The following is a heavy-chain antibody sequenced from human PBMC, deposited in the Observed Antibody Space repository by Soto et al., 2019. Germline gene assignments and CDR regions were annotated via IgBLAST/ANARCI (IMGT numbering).Heavy chain of an antibody. Sequence: GSLRLSCAASGFTFSSYEMNWVRQAPGKGLEWVSYISSSLSTIYYADSVKGRFTISRDNAKNSLYLQMNSLRAEDSAVYYCARATGYSSAWDFDYGGQGXLVTVYS. J-gene: IGHJ4*02. CDR2: ISSSLSTI. V-gene: IGHV3-48*03. D-gene: IGHD6-19*01. CDR1: GFTFSSYE. CDR3: ARATGYSSAWDFDY.